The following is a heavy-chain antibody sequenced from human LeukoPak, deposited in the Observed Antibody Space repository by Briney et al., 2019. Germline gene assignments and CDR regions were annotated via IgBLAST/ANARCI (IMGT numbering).Heavy chain of an antibody. CDR3: ARPYSSVSTTYYFDY. CDR2: IFASGST. CDR1: GGSISSHY. V-gene: IGHV4-4*07. J-gene: IGHJ4*02. Sequence: PETLSLTCTVSGGSISSHYWSWIRQPAGKGLEWIGHIFASGSTKYNPSLQSRVTMSVDTSKNQFSLKLSSVTAADTAVYYCARPYSSVSTTYYFDYWGQGTLVTVSS. D-gene: IGHD6-19*01.